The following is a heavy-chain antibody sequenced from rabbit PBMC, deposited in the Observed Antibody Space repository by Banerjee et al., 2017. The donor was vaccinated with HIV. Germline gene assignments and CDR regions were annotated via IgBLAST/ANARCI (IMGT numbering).Heavy chain of an antibody. D-gene: IGHD6-1*01. CDR1: GSDISSNA. V-gene: IGHV1S43*01. J-gene: IGHJ6*01. Sequence: QSLEESGGGLVKPEGSLTLTCKASGSDISSNAMCWVRQAPGKGLELIACIYSSNGDKWYASWVNGRFTISRSTSLNTVDLKMTSLTVADTATYFCGRDRDGDAGYGSLALWGPGTLVTVS. CDR2: IYSSNGDK. CDR3: GRDRDGDAGYGSLAL.